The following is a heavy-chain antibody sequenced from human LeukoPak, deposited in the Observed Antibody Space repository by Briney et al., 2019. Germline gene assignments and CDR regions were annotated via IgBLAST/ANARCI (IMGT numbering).Heavy chain of an antibody. Sequence: ASVKVSCKASGGTFSSYAISWVRQAPGQGLEWMGGIIPIFGTANYAQKFQGRVTITADKSTSTAYMELSSLRSDDTAVYYCARLKAVAGPHYYFDYWGQGTLVTVSS. CDR3: ARLKAVAGPHYYFDY. V-gene: IGHV1-69*06. CDR2: IIPIFGTA. CDR1: GGTFSSYA. J-gene: IGHJ4*02. D-gene: IGHD6-19*01.